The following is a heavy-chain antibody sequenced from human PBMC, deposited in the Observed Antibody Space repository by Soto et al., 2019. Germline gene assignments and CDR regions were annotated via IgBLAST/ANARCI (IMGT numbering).Heavy chain of an antibody. CDR2: IFSSGST. V-gene: IGHV4-4*07. Sequence: SETLSLTCTVSGGSINTFYWSWVRQPAGKGLGWIGRIFSSGSTSFNPSLESRVAMSVDTSKNHFSLNLSSVTAADMAVYYCAREGSYSAYNFAHGIQLWSFDFWGQGALVTVSS. J-gene: IGHJ4*02. CDR1: GGSINTFY. CDR3: AREGSYSAYNFAHGIQLWSFDF. D-gene: IGHD5-12*01.